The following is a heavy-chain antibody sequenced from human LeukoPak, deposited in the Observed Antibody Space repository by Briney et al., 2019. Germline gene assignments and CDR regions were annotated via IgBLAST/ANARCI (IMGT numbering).Heavy chain of an antibody. CDR2: ISPTGSTT. V-gene: IGHV3-74*01. CDR1: GFSFSGHW. D-gene: IGHD6-6*01. CDR3: ARGPNSNWSGLDF. J-gene: IGHJ4*02. Sequence: GGSLRLSCTASGFSFSGHWMHWARQLPGKGLVWVSRISPTGSTTSYADSVKGRFTVSRDNAKNTLYLQVDNLRAEDTAVYYCARGPNSNWSGLDFWGQGTLLTVSS.